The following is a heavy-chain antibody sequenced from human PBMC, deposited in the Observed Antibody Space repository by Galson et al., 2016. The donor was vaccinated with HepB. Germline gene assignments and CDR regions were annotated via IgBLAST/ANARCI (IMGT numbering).Heavy chain of an antibody. D-gene: IGHD3-16*01. V-gene: IGHV3-11*06. CDR3: ARRLRRRDYYYALDV. CDR1: GFSFSDYY. Sequence: SLRLSCAASGFSFSDYYMSWIRQAPGKGLEWVSYVSGNGGYTNYADSVKGRFTISRDNAKNSLFLQMASLRGEDTAVYFCARRLRRRDYYYALDVWGQGTTVTVSS. CDR2: VSGNGGYT. J-gene: IGHJ6*02.